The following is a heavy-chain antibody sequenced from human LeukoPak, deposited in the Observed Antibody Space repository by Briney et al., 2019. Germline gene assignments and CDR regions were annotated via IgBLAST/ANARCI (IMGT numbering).Heavy chain of an antibody. D-gene: IGHD3-10*01. V-gene: IGHV4-59*01. CDR1: GGSISSYY. Sequence: SETPSLTCTVSGGSISSYYWSWIRQPPGKGLEWIGYIYYSGSTNYNPSLKSRVTISVDTSKNQFSLKLSSVTAADTAVYYCASYYGSGGDAFDIWGQGTMVTVSS. CDR3: ASYYGSGGDAFDI. CDR2: IYYSGST. J-gene: IGHJ3*02.